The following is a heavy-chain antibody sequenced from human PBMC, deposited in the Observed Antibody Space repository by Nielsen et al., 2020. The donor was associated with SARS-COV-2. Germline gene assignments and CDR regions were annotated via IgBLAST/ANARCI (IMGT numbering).Heavy chain of an antibody. J-gene: IGHJ6*02. D-gene: IGHD3-22*01. CDR3: AKDRGSSGYIHYYYGMDV. Sequence: WIRQPPGKGLEWVSVIYSIYSGSNTYYADSVKGRFTISRDNSKNTLYLQMNSLRAEDTAVYYCAKDRGSSGYIHYYYGMDVWGQGTTVTVSS. CDR2: IYSIYSGSNT. V-gene: IGHV3-NL1*01.